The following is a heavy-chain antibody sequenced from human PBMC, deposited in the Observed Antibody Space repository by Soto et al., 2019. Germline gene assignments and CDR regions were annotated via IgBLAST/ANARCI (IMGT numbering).Heavy chain of an antibody. CDR3: AKDSGYNYGYFRWFDP. Sequence: SETLSLTCTVSGRSISNYYWSWIRQPPGRGLEWIGHIFYSGSTNYNPALKSRVTISVDTSKSQFSLKLSSVTAADTAVYYCAKDSGYNYGYFRWFDPWGQGTLVT. D-gene: IGHD5-18*01. V-gene: IGHV4-59*01. J-gene: IGHJ5*02. CDR2: IFYSGST. CDR1: GRSISNYY.